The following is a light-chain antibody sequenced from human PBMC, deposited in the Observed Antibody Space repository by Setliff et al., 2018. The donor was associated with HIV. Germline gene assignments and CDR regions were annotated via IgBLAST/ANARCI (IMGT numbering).Light chain of an antibody. J-gene: IGLJ2*01. CDR3: SSWTKGWTVV. V-gene: IGLV2-14*03. CDR2: DVS. Sequence: QSVLAQPASVSGSPGQSITISCTGTSSDIGAYNYVSWYQQQSGKGPKLMIFDVSNRPSGVSNRFSGSKSGNTASLTIFGLQADDEADYYCSSWTKGWTVVFGGGTKVTVL. CDR1: SSDIGAYNY.